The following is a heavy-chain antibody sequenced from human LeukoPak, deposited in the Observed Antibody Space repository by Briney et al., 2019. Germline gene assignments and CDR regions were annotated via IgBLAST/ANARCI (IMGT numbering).Heavy chain of an antibody. CDR1: GFTFSSYG. J-gene: IGHJ6*03. CDR2: ISYDGSNK. V-gene: IGHV3-30*03. CDR3: ARGTVAGTFLVYYYYMDV. Sequence: PGGSLRLSCAASGFTFSSYGMHWVRQAPGKGLEWVAVISYDGSNKYYADSVKGRFTISRDNSKNTLYLQMNSLRAEDTAVYYCARGTVAGTFLVYYYYMDVWGKGTTVTVSS. D-gene: IGHD6-19*01.